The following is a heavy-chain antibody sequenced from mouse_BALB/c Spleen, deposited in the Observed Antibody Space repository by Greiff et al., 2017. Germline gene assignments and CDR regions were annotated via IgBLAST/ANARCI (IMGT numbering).Heavy chain of an antibody. CDR2: ISSGGSYT. CDR1: GFTFSSYA. CDR3: ARGFAY. J-gene: IGHJ3*01. Sequence: EVQGVESGGGLVKPGGSLKLSCAASGFTFSSYAMSWVRQPPEKRLEWVAEISSGGSYTYYPDTVTGRFTISRDNAKNTLYLEMSSLRSEDTAMYYCARGFAYWGQGTLVTVSA. V-gene: IGHV5-9-4*01.